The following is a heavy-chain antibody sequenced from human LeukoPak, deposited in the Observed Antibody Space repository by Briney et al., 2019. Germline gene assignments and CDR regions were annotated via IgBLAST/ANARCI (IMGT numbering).Heavy chain of an antibody. CDR2: ISSSSSYI. V-gene: IGHV3-21*01. J-gene: IGHJ5*02. Sequence: GGSLRLSCAASGFTFSSYSMNWVRQAPGKGLEWVSSISSSSSYIYYADSVKGRFTISRDNAKNSLYLQMNSLRAEDTAVYYCARLSLGYYDSMNWLDPWGQGTLVTVSS. D-gene: IGHD3-22*01. CDR3: ARLSLGYYDSMNWLDP. CDR1: GFTFSSYS.